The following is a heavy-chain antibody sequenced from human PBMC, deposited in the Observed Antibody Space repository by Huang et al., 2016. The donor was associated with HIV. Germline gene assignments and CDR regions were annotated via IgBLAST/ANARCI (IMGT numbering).Heavy chain of an antibody. CDR1: GYTFSDFY. CDR2: INPNSGDT. J-gene: IGHJ4*02. V-gene: IGHV1-2*02. D-gene: IGHD6-19*01. Sequence: QVQLVQSGADVKKPGASVKVSCKASGYTFSDFYIHWVRQAPGQGLEWMGWINPNSGDTKYAQKVQGRVTMTRDTSISTTYMKLATLTANDTAVYYCARDFAVTSGWYVVGSDYWGQGTLLTVAS. CDR3: ARDFAVTSGWYVVGSDY.